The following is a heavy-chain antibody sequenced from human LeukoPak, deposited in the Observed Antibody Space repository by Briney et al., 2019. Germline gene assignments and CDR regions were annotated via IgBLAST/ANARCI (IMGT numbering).Heavy chain of an antibody. Sequence: QPGGSLRLSCAASGFTFSSYWMSWVRQAPGKGLEWVANIKQDGSEKYYVDSVKGRFTISRDNAKNSLYLQMNSLRAEDMALYYCTKDYYGDYPYYYMDVWGKGTTVTVSS. V-gene: IGHV3-7*03. D-gene: IGHD4-17*01. CDR1: GFTFSSYW. CDR2: IKQDGSEK. CDR3: TKDYYGDYPYYYMDV. J-gene: IGHJ6*03.